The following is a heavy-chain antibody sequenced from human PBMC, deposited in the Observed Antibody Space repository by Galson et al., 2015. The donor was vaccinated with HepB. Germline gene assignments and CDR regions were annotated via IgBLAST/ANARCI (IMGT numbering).Heavy chain of an antibody. J-gene: IGHJ4*02. CDR3: AKDQVRGIVVVPAAIGFDY. Sequence: SLRLSCAASGFIFSSYGMHWVRQAPGKGLEWVAVISYDGSNKYYADSVKGRFTISRDNSKNTLYLQMNSLRAEDTAVYYCAKDQVRGIVVVPAAIGFDYWGQGTQVTVSS. D-gene: IGHD2-2*01. CDR2: ISYDGSNK. V-gene: IGHV3-30*18. CDR1: GFIFSSYG.